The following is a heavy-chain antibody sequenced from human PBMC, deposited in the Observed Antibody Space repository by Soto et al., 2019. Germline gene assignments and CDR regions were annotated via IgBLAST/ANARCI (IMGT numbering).Heavy chain of an antibody. J-gene: IGHJ1*01. CDR3: VRDFGSGHADV. CDR2: IDPSDSYT. V-gene: IGHV5-10-1*01. Sequence: GESLKISCQTSDEIFNTYWITWVRQMPGRGLEWVGRIDPSDSYTTYNPSLKGHVILSVDKSMNTAYVQWTSLRASDTAMYFCVRDFGSGHADVWGQGTLVTVSS. D-gene: IGHD1-26*01. CDR1: DEIFNTYW.